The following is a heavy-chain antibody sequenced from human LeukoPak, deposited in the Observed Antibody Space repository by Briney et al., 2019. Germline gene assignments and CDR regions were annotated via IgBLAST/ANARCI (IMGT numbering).Heavy chain of an antibody. V-gene: IGHV3-74*03. J-gene: IGHJ4*02. CDR2: LNPDGSTT. CDR3: TTVLSSNRYTLCEY. D-gene: IGHD6-13*01. CDR1: TXTFSSIY. Sequence: AVSLRLSWAASTXTFSSIYLHWVRQGPGKGLMWVSHLNPDGSTTLYAYSVKGRFTMSRYNAKNTLDLQMNSLEDADTYFYYYTTVLSSNRYTLCEYWGQGTLVTVSS.